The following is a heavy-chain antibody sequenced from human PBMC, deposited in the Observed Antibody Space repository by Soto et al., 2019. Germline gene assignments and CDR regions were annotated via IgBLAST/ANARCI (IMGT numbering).Heavy chain of an antibody. CDR2: IYRSGVT. CDR3: DGMLYTGGLRCYP. V-gene: IGHV4-30-2*01. CDR1: GDSSSTSTYS. D-gene: IGHD2-8*01. Sequence: PSETLSLTCSFSGDSSSTSTYSWSWIRQPPGKALEWVGFIYRSGVTSYNPSLRSRVSISLDTSNNQCSLKLRSVTAADTAVYYCDGMLYTGGLRCYPWGPGILVTVSS. J-gene: IGHJ5*02.